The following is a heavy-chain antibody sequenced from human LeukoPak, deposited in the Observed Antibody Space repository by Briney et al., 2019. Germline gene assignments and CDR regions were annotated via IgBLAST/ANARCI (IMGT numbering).Heavy chain of an antibody. Sequence: SETLSLTCTVSGGSISSYYWSWIRQPPGKGLEWIGYIYYSGSTNYNPSLKSRVTISVDTSKNQFSLKLSSVTAADTAVYYCARDRIYGTNFFDPWGQGTLVTVSS. V-gene: IGHV4-59*12. CDR1: GGSISSYY. D-gene: IGHD1-7*01. CDR2: IYYSGST. J-gene: IGHJ5*02. CDR3: ARDRIYGTNFFDP.